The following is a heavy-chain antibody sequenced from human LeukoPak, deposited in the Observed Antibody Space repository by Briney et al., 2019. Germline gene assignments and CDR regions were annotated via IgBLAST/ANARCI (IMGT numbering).Heavy chain of an antibody. D-gene: IGHD3-16*02. V-gene: IGHV3-7*03. CDR1: GFTLTNYW. CDR3: ASEGLYDYVRGSYRHDH. Sequence: GGSLRLSCAASGFTLTNYWMSWVRQAPGKGLEWVANIKQDGNERFYVDSVKGRFTISRDNAKNSLYLQMNNLRAEDTAVYYCASEGLYDYVRGSYRHDHWGQGTLVTVSS. J-gene: IGHJ4*02. CDR2: IKQDGNER.